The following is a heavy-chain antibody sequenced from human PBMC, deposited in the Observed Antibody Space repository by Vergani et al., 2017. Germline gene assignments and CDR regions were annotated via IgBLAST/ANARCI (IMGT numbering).Heavy chain of an antibody. CDR1: GFTFTAHG. V-gene: IGHV3-23*01. CDR2: LSASDRRT. J-gene: IGHJ3*02. CDR3: AKVGRSEVAVTFVAFDI. D-gene: IGHD6-19*01. Sequence: EVQLLESGGGSAQPGESLRLSCVASGFTFTAHGLNWVRQAPGKGLEWVSTLSASDRRTHYADCVKGRFTISRDISKNILFLHMNSLRPEDTAVYYCAKVGRSEVAVTFVAFDIWGQGTMVTVSS.